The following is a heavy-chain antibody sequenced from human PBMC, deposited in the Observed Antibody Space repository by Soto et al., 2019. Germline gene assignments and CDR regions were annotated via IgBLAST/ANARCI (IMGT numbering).Heavy chain of an antibody. CDR3: ARDAKSYYYDTTKYYFDN. CDR1: GGSFIGYY. CDR2: INHSGNT. D-gene: IGHD3-10*01. Sequence: TSETLSLTCAAHGGSFIGYYWNWVRQPPGKGLEWIGEINHSGNTNYNPSLKSRVTISVDSSKNQFFLNLRSMTAADTAVYYCARDAKSYYYDTTKYYFDNWGQGVLVTVSS. J-gene: IGHJ4*02. V-gene: IGHV4-34*01.